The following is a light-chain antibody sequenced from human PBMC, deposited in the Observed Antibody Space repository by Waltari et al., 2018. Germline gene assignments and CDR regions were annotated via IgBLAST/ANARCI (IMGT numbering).Light chain of an antibody. CDR1: QGVSRA. J-gene: IGKJ1*01. CDR3: QHYLRLPAT. CDR2: GAS. V-gene: IGKV3D-11*03. Sequence: EIVLTKSPGTLSLSQGERPTPSCRASQGVSRALSWYQQKPGQAPRLLIYGASNRATGIPDRFSGSGSGTDFSLTISSLEPEDFAVYYCQHYLRLPATFGQGTKVEIK.